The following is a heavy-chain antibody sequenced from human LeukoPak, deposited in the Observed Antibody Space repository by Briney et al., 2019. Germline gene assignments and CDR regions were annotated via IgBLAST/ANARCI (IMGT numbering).Heavy chain of an antibody. J-gene: IGHJ4*02. CDR1: EFTFPMYW. CDR3: TGSFGQLTFFDY. CDR2: IRSKTYGGTT. D-gene: IGHD3-10*01. V-gene: IGHV3-49*04. Sequence: GGSLRLSCAASEFTFPMYWMSWVRQAPGKGLEWVGFIRSKTYGGTTEYAASVKGRFTISRDDSKSIAYLQINSLKTEDTAVYYCTGSFGQLTFFDYWGQGTLVTVSS.